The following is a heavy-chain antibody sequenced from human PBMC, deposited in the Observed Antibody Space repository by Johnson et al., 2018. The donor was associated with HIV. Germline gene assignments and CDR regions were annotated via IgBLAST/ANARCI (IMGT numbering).Heavy chain of an antibody. CDR1: GFTFSSYA. CDR3: ARGRSSSSTAAFNI. J-gene: IGHJ3*02. V-gene: IGHV3-30*04. D-gene: IGHD6-6*01. Sequence: QVQLVESGGGVVQPGRSLRLSCAASGFTFSSYAMHWVRQAPGKGLEWVAVISYDGSNKYYADSVKGRFTISRDNSKKTLYMQMNSLRAEDTAVYYCARGRSSSSTAAFNIWGQGTTVTVSS. CDR2: ISYDGSNK.